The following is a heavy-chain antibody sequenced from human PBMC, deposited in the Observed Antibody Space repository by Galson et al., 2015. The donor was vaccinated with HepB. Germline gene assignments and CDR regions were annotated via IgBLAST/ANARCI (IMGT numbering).Heavy chain of an antibody. CDR1: GFIFSNYG. Sequence: SLRLSCAASGFIFSNYGMQWVRQAPGKGLEWVAHIWYDGTYKHYADSVKGRFTITRDNSKKRVYLQMNILRAEDTALYYCAKDPYLYHALAGNMAGFDYWGQGTLVTVSS. D-gene: IGHD6-19*01. CDR2: IWYDGTYK. J-gene: IGHJ4*02. V-gene: IGHV3-30*02. CDR3: AKDPYLYHALAGNMAGFDY.